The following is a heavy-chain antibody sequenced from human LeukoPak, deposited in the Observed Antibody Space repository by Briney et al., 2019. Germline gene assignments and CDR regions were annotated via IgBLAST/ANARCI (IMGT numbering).Heavy chain of an antibody. D-gene: IGHD3-16*01. V-gene: IGHV4-39*01. CDR2: NYDSGST. J-gene: IGHJ5*02. CDR3: ARHFGP. Sequence: PSETLSLNCTVYGGTIRCRHYYRGWPRQPPGRGLEWNGSNYDSGSTYYSPSLMSRVTITVTTSKNQCTLKLKSVTAADTAMYYCARHFGPWGQGTLVTVSS. CDR1: GGTIRCRHYY.